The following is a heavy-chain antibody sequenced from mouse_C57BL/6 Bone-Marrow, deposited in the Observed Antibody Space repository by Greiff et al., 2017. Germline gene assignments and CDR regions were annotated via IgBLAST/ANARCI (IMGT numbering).Heavy chain of an antibody. D-gene: IGHD2-1*01. J-gene: IGHJ3*01. V-gene: IGHV5-12*01. CDR3: ARGYYGNYGAWFAY. CDR1: GFTFSDYY. CDR2: ISNGGGST. Sequence: EVKVVESGGGLVQPGGSLKLSCAASGFTFSDYYMYWVRQTPEKRLEWVAYISNGGGSTYYPDTVKGRFTISRDNAKNTLYLQMSRLKSEDTAMYYCARGYYGNYGAWFAYWGQGTLVTVSA.